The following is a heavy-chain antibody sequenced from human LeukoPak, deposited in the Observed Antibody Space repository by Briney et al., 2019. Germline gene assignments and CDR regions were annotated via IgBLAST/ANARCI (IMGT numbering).Heavy chain of an antibody. J-gene: IGHJ5*01. Sequence: SETLSLTCTVSGGSISSYYWSWIRQPPGKGLEWIGYIYYSGSTNYNPSLKSRVTISVDTSKNQFSLKLSSVTAADTAVYYCARPHIGAADWLDSWGQGTLVTVSS. CDR2: IYYSGST. D-gene: IGHD6-13*01. CDR1: GGSISSYY. V-gene: IGHV4-59*08. CDR3: ARPHIGAADWLDS.